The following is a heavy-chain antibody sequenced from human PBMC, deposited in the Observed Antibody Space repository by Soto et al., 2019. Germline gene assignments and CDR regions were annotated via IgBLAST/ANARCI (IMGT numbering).Heavy chain of an antibody. J-gene: IGHJ6*03. D-gene: IGHD1-1*01. CDR3: ARTTTLPPYYYYSMDV. V-gene: IGHV4-59*01. CDR1: GGSISSYY. CDR2: IYYSGST. Sequence: QVQLQESGPGLVKPSETLSLTCTVSGGSISSYYWTWIRQPPGKGLEWIGYIYYSGSTNYNPSLESRVTISVDRFKNQFSLRLSSVTAADTAVYYCARTTTLPPYYYYSMDVWGKGTTVTVSS.